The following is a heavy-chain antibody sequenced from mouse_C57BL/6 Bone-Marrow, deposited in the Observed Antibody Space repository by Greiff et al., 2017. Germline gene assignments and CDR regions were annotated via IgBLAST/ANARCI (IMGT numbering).Heavy chain of an antibody. CDR3: AGWGLLRSWYFDY. V-gene: IGHV1-81*01. J-gene: IGHJ2*01. D-gene: IGHD1-1*01. CDR2: IYPRSGNT. CDR1: GYTFTSYG. Sequence: QVQLQQSGAELVRPGASVKLSCKASGYTFTSYGISWVKQRTGQGLEWIGEIYPRSGNTYYNEKFKGKATLTADKSSSTAYMQLRSLTSEDSAVYFCAGWGLLRSWYFDYWGRGTALTVSA.